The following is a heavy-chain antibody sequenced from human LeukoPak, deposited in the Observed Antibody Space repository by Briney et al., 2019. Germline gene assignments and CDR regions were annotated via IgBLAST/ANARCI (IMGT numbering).Heavy chain of an antibody. Sequence: GASVKVSCKASGYTFTSYGISWVRQAPGQGLEWMGWISAYNGNTNYAQKLQGRATMTTDTSTSTAYMELRSLRSDDTAVYYCARTAWVYGSGSPDDAFDIWGQGTMVTVSS. CDR1: GYTFTSYG. D-gene: IGHD3-10*01. J-gene: IGHJ3*02. CDR2: ISAYNGNT. CDR3: ARTAWVYGSGSPDDAFDI. V-gene: IGHV1-18*01.